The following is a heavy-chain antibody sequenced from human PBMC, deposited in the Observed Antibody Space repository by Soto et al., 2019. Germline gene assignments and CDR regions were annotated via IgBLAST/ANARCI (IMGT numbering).Heavy chain of an antibody. CDR3: ARELPRKDYYYYGMDV. V-gene: IGHV1-69*13. J-gene: IGHJ6*02. CDR2: IIPIFGTA. CDR1: GGTFSSYA. Sequence: ASVKVSCKASGGTFSSYAISWVRQAPGQGLEWMGGIIPIFGTANYAQKFQGRVTITADESTSTAYMELSSLRSEDTAVYYCARELPRKDYYYYGMDVWGQGTTVTVSS.